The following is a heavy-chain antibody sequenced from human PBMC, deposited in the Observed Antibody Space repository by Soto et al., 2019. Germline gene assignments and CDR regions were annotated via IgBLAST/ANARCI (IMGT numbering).Heavy chain of an antibody. CDR2: ISGSGAST. D-gene: IGHD3-22*01. CDR3: AKGALYHSGGPSDY. Sequence: VQLQESGPGLVKPSGTLSLTCAVSGGSISSSNWWSWVRQPPGKGLEWVSTISGSGASTYYTDSVQGRFTISRDNSKNTLYLQMNSLRDEDTAVYYCAKGALYHSGGPSDYWGQGTLVTVSS. J-gene: IGHJ4*02. CDR1: GGSISSSN. V-gene: IGHV3-23*01.